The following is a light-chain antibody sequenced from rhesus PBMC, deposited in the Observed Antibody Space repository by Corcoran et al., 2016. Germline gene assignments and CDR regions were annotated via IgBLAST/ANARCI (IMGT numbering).Light chain of an antibody. V-gene: IGKV1-25*01. CDR3: QQHNSYPWT. CDR2: TAA. CDR1: QGSSSD. Sequence: DIQMTQSPSSLSASVGDTVTITCRASQGSSSDVAWYQQKPGKAPNLLIYTAATLQSGVPSRCSGSGSWTAFTLTLRSLQPEDFTTYYCQQHNSYPWTFGQGTKVDIK. J-gene: IGKJ1*01.